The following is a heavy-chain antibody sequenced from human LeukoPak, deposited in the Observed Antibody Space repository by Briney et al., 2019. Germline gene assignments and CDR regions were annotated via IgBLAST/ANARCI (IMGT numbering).Heavy chain of an antibody. D-gene: IGHD6-13*01. J-gene: IGHJ6*03. CDR2: ISAYNGNT. CDR3: ARVGYSSSWTNYYYYYMDV. CDR1: GYTFTSYA. Sequence: ASVKVSCKASGYTFTSYAMNWVRQAPGQGLEWMGWISAYNGNTNYAQKLQGRVTMTTDTSTSTAYMELRSLRSDDTAVYYCARVGYSSSWTNYYYYYMDVWGKGTTVTVSS. V-gene: IGHV1-18*01.